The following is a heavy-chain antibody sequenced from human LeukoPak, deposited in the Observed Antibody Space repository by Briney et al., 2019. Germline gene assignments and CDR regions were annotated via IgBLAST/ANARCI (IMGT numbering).Heavy chain of an antibody. V-gene: IGHV3-30*18. CDR3: AKEWVRTCFFED. D-gene: IGHD1-26*01. CDR2: TSYDGSNK. J-gene: IGHJ4*02. Sequence: GRSLRLSCAASGFTFSSYGMHWVRQAPGKGLEWVAVTSYDGSNKYYADSVKGRFTISRDNSKNMLYLQMNSLRAEDTAVYYCAKEWVRTCFFEDWGQGTLVTVSS. CDR1: GFTFSSYG.